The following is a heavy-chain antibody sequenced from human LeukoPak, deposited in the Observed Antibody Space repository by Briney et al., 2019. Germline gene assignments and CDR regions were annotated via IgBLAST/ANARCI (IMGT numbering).Heavy chain of an antibody. D-gene: IGHD6-13*01. Sequence: PGVSLRLSCAASGFTFSSYAMTWVRQAPGKGLEWVSAVSGSGGTTYHADSVKGRFTISRDNSKNTLFLRMNSLRVEDTAVYYCTKCAGYSCTNDMDVWGRGTTVTVSS. J-gene: IGHJ6*03. CDR3: TKCAGYSCTNDMDV. V-gene: IGHV3-23*01. CDR2: VSGSGGTT. CDR1: GFTFSSYA.